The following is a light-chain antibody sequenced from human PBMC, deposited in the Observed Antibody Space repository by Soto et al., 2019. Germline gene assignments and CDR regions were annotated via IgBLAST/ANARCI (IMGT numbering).Light chain of an antibody. V-gene: IGKV3-20*01. Sequence: DIVLTQSPGTLSLSPGERATHACRASQSVSNNYLAWYRQKPGQAPSLLIYGASNRATGIPARFSGSGSGTDFTLTISRLEPEDFAVYYCQLYGSSPPFTFGPGTTVDIK. J-gene: IGKJ3*01. CDR2: GAS. CDR1: QSVSNNY. CDR3: QLYGSSPPFT.